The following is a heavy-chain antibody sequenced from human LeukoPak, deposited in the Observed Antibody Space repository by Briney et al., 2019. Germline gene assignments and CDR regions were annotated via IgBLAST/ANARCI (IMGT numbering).Heavy chain of an antibody. CDR2: INHNGEAI. CDR3: VRDYDWAFDF. J-gene: IGHJ4*02. V-gene: IGHV3-48*02. D-gene: IGHD3-9*01. CDR1: GFPFSSHV. Sequence: GGSLRLSCAASGFPFSSHVLSWVRQAPGKGLEWIAYINHNGEAIYYPDFVKGRFIISRDNAKNSLFLQMNDLRDEDTAVYYCVRDYDWAFDFWGQGTRVTVSS.